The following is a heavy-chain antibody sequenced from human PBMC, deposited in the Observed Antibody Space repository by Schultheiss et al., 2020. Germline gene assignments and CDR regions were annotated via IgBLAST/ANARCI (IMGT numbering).Heavy chain of an antibody. CDR2: IYSGGST. Sequence: GGSLRLSCAASGFTVSSNYMSWVRQAPGKGLEWVSVIYSGGSTYYADSVKGRFTISRDNAKNTVYLQMNSLRDEDRAVYYCARADYGDYGRNGMDVWGQGTPVTLSS. J-gene: IGHJ6*02. CDR1: GFTVSSNY. V-gene: IGHV3-53*01. CDR3: ARADYGDYGRNGMDV. D-gene: IGHD4-17*01.